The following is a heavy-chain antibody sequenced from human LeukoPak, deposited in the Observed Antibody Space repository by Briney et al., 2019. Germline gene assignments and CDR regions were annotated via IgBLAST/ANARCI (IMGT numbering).Heavy chain of an antibody. J-gene: IGHJ6*03. Sequence: GGSLRLSCAASGFTLSDYYMNWIRQAPGKGLEWVSYISSSGSTIYYADSVKGRFTISRDNAKNSLYLQMNSLRAEDTAFYFCAREVKSTVTTLGSRYYYYYMDVWGKGTTVTVSS. V-gene: IGHV3-11*01. CDR3: AREVKSTVTTLGSRYYYYYMDV. D-gene: IGHD4-11*01. CDR2: ISSSGSTI. CDR1: GFTLSDYY.